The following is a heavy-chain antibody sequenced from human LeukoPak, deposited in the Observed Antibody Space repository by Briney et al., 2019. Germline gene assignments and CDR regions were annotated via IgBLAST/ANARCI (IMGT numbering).Heavy chain of an antibody. CDR1: GFTFSNYN. J-gene: IGHJ4*02. CDR2: ISSSSSYI. D-gene: IGHD3-22*01. V-gene: IGHV3-21*01. Sequence: GGSLRLSCAASGFTFSNYNMNWVRQAPGKGLEWVSSISSSSSYIYYADSVKGRFTISRDNAKNSLYLQMNSLRAEDTAVYYCARDPAYYYDSRADYWGQGTLVTVSS. CDR3: ARDPAYYYDSRADY.